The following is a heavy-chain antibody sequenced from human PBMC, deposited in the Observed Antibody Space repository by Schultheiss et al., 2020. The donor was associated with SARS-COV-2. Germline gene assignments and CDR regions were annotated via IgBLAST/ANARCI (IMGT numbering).Heavy chain of an antibody. Sequence: SETLSLTCTVSGGSISSYYWSWIRQPPGKGLEWIGYIYYSGSTNYNPSLKSRVTISVDTSKNQFSLKLSSVTAADTAVYYCARHAYYYDSSGYYPYYFDYWGQGTLVTVSS. V-gene: IGHV4-59*08. CDR3: ARHAYYYDSSGYYPYYFDY. J-gene: IGHJ4*02. D-gene: IGHD3-22*01. CDR2: IYYSGST. CDR1: GGSISSYY.